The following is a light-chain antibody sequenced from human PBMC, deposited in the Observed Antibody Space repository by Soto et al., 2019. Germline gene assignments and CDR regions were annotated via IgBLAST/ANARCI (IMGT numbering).Light chain of an antibody. V-gene: IGLV2-14*01. J-gene: IGLJ1*01. CDR3: SSYVSSKPYV. Sequence: QSSLTQPASVSGSPGQSITISCTGTRIDVGGYDYVSWYQQHPGKAPKLMIYEVINRPSGVSSRFSGSKSGNTASLTIYGLQAEDAADYYCSSYVSSKPYVFGTGTKVTVL. CDR1: RIDVGGYDY. CDR2: EVI.